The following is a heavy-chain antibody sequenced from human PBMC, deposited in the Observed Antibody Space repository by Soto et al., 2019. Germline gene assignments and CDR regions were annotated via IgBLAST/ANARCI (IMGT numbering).Heavy chain of an antibody. Sequence: GGSLRLSCAASGFTFSSCGMHWVRQAPGKGLEWVAVISYDGSNKYYADSVKGRFTISRDNSKNTLYLQMNSLRAEDTAVYYCAKDRNVGELYVPLLCGQRTPVIGSS. CDR2: ISYDGSNK. J-gene: IGHJ4*02. CDR3: AKDRNVGELYVPLL. CDR1: GFTFSSCG. D-gene: IGHD3-16*01. V-gene: IGHV3-30*18.